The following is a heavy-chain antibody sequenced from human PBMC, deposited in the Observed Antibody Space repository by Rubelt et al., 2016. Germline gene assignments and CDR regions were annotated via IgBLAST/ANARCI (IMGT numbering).Heavy chain of an antibody. Sequence: EVQLVESGGGLVQPGGSLRLSCAASRFTFSSYALTWVRQAPGKGLEWVSVISGSGDYTYYAGSVKGSFTISRDKNTLYLQMGSLGAEDTAGYYCARSRGIVASFFDFWGQGTLVTVSS. CDR2: ISGSGDYT. CDR3: ARSRGIVASFFDF. CDR1: RFTFSSYA. V-gene: IGHV3-23*04. J-gene: IGHJ4*02. D-gene: IGHD5-12*01.